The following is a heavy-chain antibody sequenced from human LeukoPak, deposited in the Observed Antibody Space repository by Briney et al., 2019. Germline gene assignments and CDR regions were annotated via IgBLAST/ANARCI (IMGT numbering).Heavy chain of an antibody. CDR2: INAGNGNT. CDR3: ARAGYCSGGSCYSDFDY. D-gene: IGHD2-15*01. J-gene: IGHJ4*02. V-gene: IGHV1-3*01. Sequence: ASVKVSCKASGYTFTSYAMHWVRQAPGQRLEWMGWINAGNGNTKYSQKFQGRVTITRDTSASAAYMELSSLRSEDTAVYYCARAGYCSGGSCYSDFDYWGQGTLVTVSS. CDR1: GYTFTSYA.